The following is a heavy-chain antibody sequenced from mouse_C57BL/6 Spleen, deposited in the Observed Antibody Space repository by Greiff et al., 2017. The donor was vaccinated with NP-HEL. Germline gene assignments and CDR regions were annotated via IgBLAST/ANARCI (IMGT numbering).Heavy chain of an antibody. Sequence: VQLQQPGAELVMPGASVKLSCKASGYTFTSYWMHWVKQRPGQGLGWIGEIDPSDSYTNYNQKFKGKSTLTVDKSSSTAYMQLSSLTSEDSAVYYCARRDYYGSSLWFAYWGQGTLVTVSA. CDR3: ARRDYYGSSLWFAY. D-gene: IGHD1-1*01. V-gene: IGHV1-69*01. J-gene: IGHJ3*01. CDR1: GYTFTSYW. CDR2: IDPSDSYT.